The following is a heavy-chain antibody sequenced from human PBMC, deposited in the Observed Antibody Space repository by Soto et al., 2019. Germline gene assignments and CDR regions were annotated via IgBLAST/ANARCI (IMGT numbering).Heavy chain of an antibody. CDR3: ARVGGSGWNFDS. J-gene: IGHJ4*02. D-gene: IGHD6-19*01. V-gene: IGHV4-61*01. CDR1: GGSISNDNYY. Sequence: PSETLSLTCTVSGGSISNDNYYWGWIRQPPGKGLECIGCIYHSGKTNYSPSLRSRVTMSVDTSKNQFSLKLNSMTAADTAIYYCARVGGSGWNFDSWGQGILVTVSS. CDR2: IYHSGKT.